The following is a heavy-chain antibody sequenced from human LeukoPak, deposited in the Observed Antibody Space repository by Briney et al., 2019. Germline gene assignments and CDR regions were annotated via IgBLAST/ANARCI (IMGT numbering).Heavy chain of an antibody. CDR3: AKASLREVWYSSGWYGAFDI. CDR1: GFTFSNYW. Sequence: PGGSLRLSCAASGFTFSNYWMTWVRQAPGKGLEWVANIKHDGSEDYYLDSVKGRFTISRDNAKNSLYLQMNSLRAEDMALYYCAKASLREVWYSSGWYGAFDIWGQGTMVTVSS. V-gene: IGHV3-7*03. D-gene: IGHD6-19*01. CDR2: IKHDGSED. J-gene: IGHJ3*02.